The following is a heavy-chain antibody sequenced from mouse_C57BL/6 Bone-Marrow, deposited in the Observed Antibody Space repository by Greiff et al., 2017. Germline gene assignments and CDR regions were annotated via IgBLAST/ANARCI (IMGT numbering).Heavy chain of an antibody. Sequence: EVQLQESGAELVRPGASVKLSCTASGFNINDDYMHWVKQRPEQGLEWIGWIDPENGDTEYASKFQGKATITADTSSNTAYLQLSSLTSEDTAVYYCTRWLLLDYWGQGTTLTVSS. V-gene: IGHV14-4*01. CDR1: GFNINDDY. CDR2: IDPENGDT. D-gene: IGHD2-3*01. CDR3: TRWLLLDY. J-gene: IGHJ2*01.